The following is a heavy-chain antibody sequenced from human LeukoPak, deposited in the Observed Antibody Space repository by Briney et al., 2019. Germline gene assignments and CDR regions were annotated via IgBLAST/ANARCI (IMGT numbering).Heavy chain of an antibody. J-gene: IGHJ4*02. Sequence: GGSLRLSCAASGFTFSSYEMNWVRQAPGKGLEWVSYISSSGSTIYYADSVKGRFTISRDNAKNSLYLQMNSLRAEDTAVYYCARLDTSLQFDYWGQGTLVTVSP. D-gene: IGHD5-18*01. V-gene: IGHV3-48*03. CDR2: ISSSGSTI. CDR3: ARLDTSLQFDY. CDR1: GFTFSSYE.